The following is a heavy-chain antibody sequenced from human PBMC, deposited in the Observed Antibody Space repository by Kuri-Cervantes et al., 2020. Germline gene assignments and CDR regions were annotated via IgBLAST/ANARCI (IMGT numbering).Heavy chain of an antibody. J-gene: IGHJ3*02. CDR1: GGTFSSYA. V-gene: IGHV1-24*01. CDR2: FDPEDGET. CDR3: ATMNGYSSSWKAFDI. Sequence: ASVKVSCKASGGTFSSYAISWVRQAPGKGLEWMGGFDPEDGETIYAQKFQGRVTMTEDTSTDTAYMELSSLRSEDAAVYYCATMNGYSSSWKAFDIWGQGTMVTVSS. D-gene: IGHD6-13*01.